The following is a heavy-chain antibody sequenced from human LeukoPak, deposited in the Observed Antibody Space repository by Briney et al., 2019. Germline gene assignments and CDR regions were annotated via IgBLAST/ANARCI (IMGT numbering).Heavy chain of an antibody. CDR3: AKDGLGYSSGWYSYYFDY. CDR2: INQDGTEK. V-gene: IGHV3-7*03. CDR1: GFTFTTYW. Sequence: GGSLRLSCAASGFTFTTYWMSWVRQAPGKGLEWVANINQDGTEKYYVDSVKGRFTVSRDYAKNSLYLQMNSLRAEDTAVYYCAKDGLGYSSGWYSYYFDYWGQGTLVTVSS. J-gene: IGHJ4*02. D-gene: IGHD6-19*01.